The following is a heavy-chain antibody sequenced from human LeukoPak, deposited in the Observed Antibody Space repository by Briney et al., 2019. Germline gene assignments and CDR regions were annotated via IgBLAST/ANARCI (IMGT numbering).Heavy chain of an antibody. CDR3: ARHSSYYGNFDY. D-gene: IGHD3-10*01. CDR1: GGSISSSSYY. CDR2: IYHSGSS. V-gene: IGHV4-39*01. J-gene: IGHJ4*02. Sequence: PSETLSLTCTVSGGSISSSSYYWGWIRQPPGKGLEWIGSIYHSGSSYYNPPRKSRVTISVDTSKNQFSLKLSSVTAADTAVYYCARHSSYYGNFDYWGQGTLVTVPS.